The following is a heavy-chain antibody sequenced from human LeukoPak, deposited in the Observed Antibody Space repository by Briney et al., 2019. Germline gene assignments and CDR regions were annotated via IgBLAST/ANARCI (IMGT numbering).Heavy chain of an antibody. CDR1: GYTFTSYG. D-gene: IGHD3-10*01. V-gene: IGHV1-18*01. J-gene: IGHJ5*02. Sequence: ASVKVSCKASGYTFTSYGISWVRQAPGQGLEWMGWISAYNGNTNYAQKLQGRVTMTTDTSTSTAYMELRSPRSDDTAVYYCARHITMVRGARNWFDPWGQGTLVTVSS. CDR2: ISAYNGNT. CDR3: ARHITMVRGARNWFDP.